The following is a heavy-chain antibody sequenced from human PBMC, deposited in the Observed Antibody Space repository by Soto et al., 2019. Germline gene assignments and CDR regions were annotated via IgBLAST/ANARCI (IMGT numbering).Heavy chain of an antibody. CDR2: IYYSGST. D-gene: IGHD2-2*01. Sequence: QVQLQESGPGLVKPSQTLSLTCTVSGGSISSGGYYWSWIRQHPGKGLEWIGYIYYSGSTYYNPSITSRVTISVDTSKNQFSLKLSSVTAADTAVYYCASSSYHSAIVIVPAAPFDCWGQGTLVTVSS. CDR3: ASSSYHSAIVIVPAAPFDC. J-gene: IGHJ4*02. V-gene: IGHV4-31*03. CDR1: GGSISSGGYY.